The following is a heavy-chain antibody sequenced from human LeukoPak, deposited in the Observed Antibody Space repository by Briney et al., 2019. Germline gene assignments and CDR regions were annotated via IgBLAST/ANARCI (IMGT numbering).Heavy chain of an antibody. CDR3: AREGDYGDYGGAFDI. D-gene: IGHD4-17*01. V-gene: IGHV3-74*01. CDR1: GFTFSSYW. J-gene: IGHJ3*02. Sequence: GGSLRLSCAASGFTFSSYWMHWVRQAPGKGLVWVSRINSDGSSTSYADSVKGRFTISRDNAKNTLYLQMNSPRAEDTAVYYCAREGDYGDYGGAFDIWGQGTMVTVSS. CDR2: INSDGSST.